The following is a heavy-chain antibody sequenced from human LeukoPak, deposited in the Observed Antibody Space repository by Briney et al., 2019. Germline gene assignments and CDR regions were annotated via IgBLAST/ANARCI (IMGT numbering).Heavy chain of an antibody. CDR2: IYWDDDK. J-gene: IGHJ4*02. CDR1: GFSLSTSGVG. Sequence: SGPTLVKPTQTLTLTCTFSGFSLSTSGVGVGWIRQPPGKALEWLALIYWDDDKRYSPSLKSRLTITKDTSKNQVVLTMTNMDPVDTATYYCAHSDVRRFGSGSYNYFDYWGRGTLVTVSS. CDR3: AHSDVRRFGSGSYNYFDY. V-gene: IGHV2-5*02. D-gene: IGHD3-10*01.